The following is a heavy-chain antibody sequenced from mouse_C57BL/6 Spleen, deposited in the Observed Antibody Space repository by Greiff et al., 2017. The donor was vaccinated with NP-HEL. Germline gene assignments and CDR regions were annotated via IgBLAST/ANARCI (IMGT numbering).Heavy chain of an antibody. Sequence: QVQLQQPGAELVKPGASVKLSCKASGYTFTSYWMHWVKQRPGQGLEWIGMIHPNSGSTNYNEKFKSKATLTVDKSSSTAYMQLSSLTSEDSAVYYCARDRMITTDYFDYWGQGTTLTVSS. J-gene: IGHJ2*01. CDR1: GYTFTSYW. V-gene: IGHV1-64*01. CDR2: IHPNSGST. CDR3: ARDRMITTDYFDY. D-gene: IGHD2-4*01.